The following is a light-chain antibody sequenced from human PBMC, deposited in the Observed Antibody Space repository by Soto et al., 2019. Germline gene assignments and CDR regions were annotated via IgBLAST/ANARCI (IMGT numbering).Light chain of an antibody. Sequence: DIVMTQSPATLSVSPGEGATLSCRASQSVHSASAWYQQRPGQTPRLLIYDASTRATGIPDRFSGSGSGTEFTLTISSLQSEDFAIYYCQQYGTWPPLTFGGGTKVEI. CDR1: QSVHSA. V-gene: IGKV3-15*01. J-gene: IGKJ4*01. CDR2: DAS. CDR3: QQYGTWPPLT.